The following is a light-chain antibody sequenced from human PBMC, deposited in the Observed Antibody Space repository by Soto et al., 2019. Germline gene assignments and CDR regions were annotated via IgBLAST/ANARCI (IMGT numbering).Light chain of an antibody. V-gene: IGLV2-8*01. CDR1: SSDVGGYNF. CDR2: EVS. J-gene: IGLJ2*01. CDR3: SSYSGSNTLA. Sequence: QSALTQPPSTSGSPGQSVTISCTGTSSDVGGYNFVSWYQQHPGKAPKLIIYEVSRRPSGVPYRFSGSKSGNTASLTVSGLQAEDEADYHYSSYSGSNTLAFGGGTKVTVL.